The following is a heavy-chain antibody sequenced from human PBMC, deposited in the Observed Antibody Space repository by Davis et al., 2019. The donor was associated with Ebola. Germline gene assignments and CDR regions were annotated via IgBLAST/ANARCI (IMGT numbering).Heavy chain of an antibody. V-gene: IGHV3-9*01. CDR3: TTTNRATGTTDY. J-gene: IGHJ4*02. D-gene: IGHD1-7*01. Sequence: GGSLRLSCAASGFTFDDYAMHWVRQAPGKGLEWVSGISWNSGSIGYADSVKGRFTISRDNAKNSLYLQMNSLRAEDTAVYYCTTTNRATGTTDYWGQGTLVTVSS. CDR1: GFTFDDYA. CDR2: ISWNSGSI.